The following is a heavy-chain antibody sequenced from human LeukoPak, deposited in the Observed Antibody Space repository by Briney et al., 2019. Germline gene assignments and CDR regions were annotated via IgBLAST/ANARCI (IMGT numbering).Heavy chain of an antibody. Sequence: GGSLRLSCAASGFTFTNYWMHWVRQAPGKGLVWVSRIDIDGTGTSYADSVKGRFTISRDNAKNTVSLQMNSLRAEDMAVYYCMAYNWNVERDIDFWGQGTLVTVSS. CDR3: MAYNWNVERDIDF. D-gene: IGHD1-1*01. CDR2: IDIDGTGT. CDR1: GFTFTNYW. J-gene: IGHJ4*02. V-gene: IGHV3-74*01.